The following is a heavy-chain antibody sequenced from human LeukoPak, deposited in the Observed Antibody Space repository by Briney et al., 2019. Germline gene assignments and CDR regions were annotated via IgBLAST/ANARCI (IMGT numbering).Heavy chain of an antibody. CDR1: GGFINTYY. Sequence: SETLSLTCSVSGGFINTYYWSWIRQPPGKGLEWIGEINHGGSTNYNPSLKSRVTLSLDTSKNQLSLKLTSVTAADTAVYYCARENTMVRGAFDAFDIWGQGTMVTVSS. J-gene: IGHJ3*02. V-gene: IGHV4-59*12. CDR3: ARENTMVRGAFDAFDI. D-gene: IGHD3-10*01. CDR2: INHGGST.